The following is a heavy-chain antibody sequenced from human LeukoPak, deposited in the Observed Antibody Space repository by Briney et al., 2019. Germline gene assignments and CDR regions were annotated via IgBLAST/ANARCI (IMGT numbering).Heavy chain of an antibody. CDR2: IKQDGSEK. CDR1: GFTLSTYS. Sequence: GGSLRLSCAASGFTLSTYSMSWVRQAPGKGLEWVANIKQDGSEKYYVDSVKGRSTISRDNAKNSLYLQMNSLRAEDTAVYYCARKYDYGDYFDYWGQGTLVTVSS. D-gene: IGHD4-17*01. CDR3: ARKYDYGDYFDY. J-gene: IGHJ4*02. V-gene: IGHV3-7*01.